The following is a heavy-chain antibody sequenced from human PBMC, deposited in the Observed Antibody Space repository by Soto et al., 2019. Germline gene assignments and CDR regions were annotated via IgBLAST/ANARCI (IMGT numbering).Heavy chain of an antibody. D-gene: IGHD3-10*01. CDR3: ATSYGSGYRAFDY. CDR1: GDTFSFYS. V-gene: IGHV1-69*02. Sequence: QVQLVQSGAEVKRPGSSVKVSCKASGDTFSFYSINWVRQAPGLGLEWMGRVNPILSLSNYAQRFQGRVTXTXDXXTSTAYMVISSQRSEDTAIYYCATSYGSGYRAFDYWGQGAQVIVSS. J-gene: IGHJ4*02. CDR2: VNPILSLS.